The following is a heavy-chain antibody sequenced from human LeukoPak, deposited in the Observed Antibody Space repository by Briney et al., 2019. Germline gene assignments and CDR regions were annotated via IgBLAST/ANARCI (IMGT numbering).Heavy chain of an antibody. CDR3: ARGVEMATILVSL. CDR2: IFYSGGT. V-gene: IGHV4-59*01. CDR1: GGSISSYY. D-gene: IGHD5-24*01. Sequence: SETLSLTCTVSGGSISSYYWSWIRQPPGKGLEWIGHIFYSGGTNYNPSLKSRVTISVDTSKNQFSLKLSSVTAADTAVYYCARGVEMATILVSLWGQGTLVTVSS. J-gene: IGHJ4*02.